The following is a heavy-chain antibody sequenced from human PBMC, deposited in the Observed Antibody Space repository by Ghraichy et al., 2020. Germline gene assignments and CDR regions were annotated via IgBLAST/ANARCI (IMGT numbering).Heavy chain of an antibody. D-gene: IGHD3-16*02. CDR2: LYSGGLT. V-gene: IGHV3-66*01. CDR1: GFTVSSNH. J-gene: IGHJ4*02. CDR3: ARDVPDHYAYVWGSYRRTGAFDY. Sequence: GESLNISCAASGFTVSSNHMSWVRQAPGKGLEWVSLLYSGGLTYYSDSVKGRFTISRDNSENTLYLQLNSLRAEDTAVYYCARDVPDHYAYVWGSYRRTGAFDYWGQGSLVTVSS.